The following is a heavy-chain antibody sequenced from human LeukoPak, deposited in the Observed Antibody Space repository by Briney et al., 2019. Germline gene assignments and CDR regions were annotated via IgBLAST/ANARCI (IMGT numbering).Heavy chain of an antibody. D-gene: IGHD5-18*01. CDR1: GFTFDDYA. Sequence: GGSVRLSCAASGFTFDDYAMHWVRQAPGKGLEWVSGISWNSGSIGYADSVKGRFTISRDNAKNSLYLQMNSLRAEDTALYYCAKEATGTLSGYSYGGIFDYWGQGTLVTVSS. J-gene: IGHJ4*02. CDR2: ISWNSGSI. V-gene: IGHV3-9*01. CDR3: AKEATGTLSGYSYGGIFDY.